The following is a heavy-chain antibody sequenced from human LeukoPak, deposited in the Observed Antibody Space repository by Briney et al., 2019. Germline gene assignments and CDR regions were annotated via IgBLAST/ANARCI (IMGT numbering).Heavy chain of an antibody. V-gene: IGHV5-51*03. Sequence: GESLKISCKGFGYSFTSYWIGRVGQMPGKGLELMGIIYPGDSDTRYSPSFQGQVTISADKSISTAYLQWSSLKASDTAMYYCAGGYCSGGSCYWFDPWGQGTLVTVSS. CDR1: GYSFTSYW. CDR3: AGGYCSGGSCYWFDP. D-gene: IGHD2-15*01. CDR2: IYPGDSDT. J-gene: IGHJ5*02.